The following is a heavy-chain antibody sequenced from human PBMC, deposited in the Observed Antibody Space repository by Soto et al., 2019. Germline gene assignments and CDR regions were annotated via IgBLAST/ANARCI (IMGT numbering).Heavy chain of an antibody. V-gene: IGHV3-21*01. D-gene: IGHD2-2*01. CDR3: ARVVVVPAAGIDY. Sequence: EVQLVESGGGLVKPGGSLRLSCAASGFTFSSYSMNWVRQAPGKGLEWVSSISSSSSYIYYADSVKGRFTISRDNAKNSLYLQLNLLRAEDTAVYYSARVVVVPAAGIDYWGQGTLVTVSS. CDR2: ISSSSSYI. J-gene: IGHJ4*02. CDR1: GFTFSSYS.